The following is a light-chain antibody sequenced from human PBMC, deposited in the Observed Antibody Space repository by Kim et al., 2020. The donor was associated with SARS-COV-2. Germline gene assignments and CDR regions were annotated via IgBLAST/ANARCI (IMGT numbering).Light chain of an antibody. CDR2: DVS. CDR1: SSDVGGYNY. CDR3: SSYTSSSTL. J-gene: IGLJ3*02. Sequence: PGQSITLSCTGTSSDVGGYNYVSWYQQHPGKAPKLMMYDVSKRPSGVSNRFSGSKSGNTASLTISGLQAEDEADYYCSSYTSSSTLFGGGTQLTVL. V-gene: IGLV2-14*04.